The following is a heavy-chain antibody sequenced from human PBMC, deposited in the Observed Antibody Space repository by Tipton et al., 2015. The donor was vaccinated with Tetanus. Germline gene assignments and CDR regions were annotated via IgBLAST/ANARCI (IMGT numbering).Heavy chain of an antibody. D-gene: IGHD2-15*01. CDR3: ARDRRYCSGGSCYPQGNWFDP. CDR2: INPNSGGT. CDR1: GYTFTGYY. Sequence: QMQLVQSGAEVKKPGASVKVSCKASGYTFTGYYMHWVRQAPGQGLEWMGWINPNSGGTNYAQKFQGRVPMTRDTSISTAYMELSRLRSDDTAVYYCARDRRYCSGGSCYPQGNWFDPWGQGTLVTVSS. J-gene: IGHJ5*02. V-gene: IGHV1-2*02.